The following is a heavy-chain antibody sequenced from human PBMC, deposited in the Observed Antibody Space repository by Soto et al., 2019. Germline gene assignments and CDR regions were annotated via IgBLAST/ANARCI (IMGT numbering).Heavy chain of an antibody. CDR1: GFTFSSYS. CDR3: ARETGGPLYGMDV. CDR2: IWYDGSNK. V-gene: IGHV3-33*01. D-gene: IGHD7-27*01. Sequence: QVQLVESGGGVVQPGRSLRLSCAVSGFTFSSYSMHWVRQAPGKGLEWVAVIWYDGSNKYYADSVKGRFTISRDDSKNTLYLQLNSLRAEDTAVYYCARETGGPLYGMDVWGQGTTVTVSS. J-gene: IGHJ6*02.